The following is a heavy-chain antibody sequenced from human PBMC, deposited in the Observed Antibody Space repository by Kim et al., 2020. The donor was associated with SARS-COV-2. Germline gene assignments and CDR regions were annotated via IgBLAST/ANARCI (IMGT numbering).Heavy chain of an antibody. CDR1: GFSFSNYW. J-gene: IGHJ2*01. CDR2: IKQDGSEK. Sequence: GGSLRLSCAASGFSFSNYWMTWVRQAPGKGLEWVANIKQDGSEKYYVDSVKGRFTMSRDNAKNSLFLQMDSLRAEETAVYYCARVVYASAGPFDLWGGGALCTVSS. CDR3: ARVVYASAGPFDL. V-gene: IGHV3-7*03. D-gene: IGHD2-8*01.